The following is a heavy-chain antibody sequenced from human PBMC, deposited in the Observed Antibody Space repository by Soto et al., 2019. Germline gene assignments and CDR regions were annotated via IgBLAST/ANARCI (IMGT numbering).Heavy chain of an antibody. D-gene: IGHD6-13*01. CDR2: IWYDGSNK. CDR1: GFTFSSYG. J-gene: IGHJ6*02. CDR3: AIDRVAAAYYYYGMDV. Sequence: QVQLVESGGCVVQPGRSLRLSCAAAGFTFSSYGMQWVRQAPGKGLEWVAVIWYDGSNKYYADSVKGRFTISRDNSKNTLYRQMNSLRAEDTAVYYCAIDRVAAAYYYYGMDVWGQGTTVTVSS. V-gene: IGHV3-33*01.